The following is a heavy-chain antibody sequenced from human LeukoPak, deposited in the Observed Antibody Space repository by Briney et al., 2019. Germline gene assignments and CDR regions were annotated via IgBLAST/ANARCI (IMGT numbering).Heavy chain of an antibody. CDR3: ATLSGSDFDY. V-gene: IGHV4-59*05. CDR2: TYYSGNA. Sequence: RTSETLSLTCTVSGGSISNYYWSWIRQPPGKGLEWIGSTYYSGNAYYSPSLKSRVTISVDTSKNQFSLKLSSVTAADTAVYYCATLSGSDFDYWGQGTLVTVSS. J-gene: IGHJ4*02. CDR1: GGSISNYY. D-gene: IGHD1-26*01.